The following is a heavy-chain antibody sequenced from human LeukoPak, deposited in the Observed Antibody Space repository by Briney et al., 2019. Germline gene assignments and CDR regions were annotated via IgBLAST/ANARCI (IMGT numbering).Heavy chain of an antibody. CDR1: GFTFDDCG. CDR2: MSWDGGGT. CDR3: AKDFRGNGFKGYFGY. Sequence: PAGSLRLSCAASGFTFDDCGLHWVRHAPPKGLEWVSLMSWDGGGTYYADSGMGRFSISRENSKNSLHLQMNSLRAEDTALYYCAKDFRGNGFKGYFGYWGQGTLVTVSS. V-gene: IGHV3-43D*03. J-gene: IGHJ4*02. D-gene: IGHD3-10*01.